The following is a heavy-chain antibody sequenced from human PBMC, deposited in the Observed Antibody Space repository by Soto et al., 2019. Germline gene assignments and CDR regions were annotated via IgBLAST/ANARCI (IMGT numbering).Heavy chain of an antibody. CDR3: ARDASSGYSSGRSEFDY. CDR1: GFTFSSYS. J-gene: IGHJ4*02. V-gene: IGHV3-21*01. D-gene: IGHD6-19*01. Sequence: EVQLVESGGGLVKPGGSLRLSCAASGFTFSSYSMNWVRQAPGKGLEWVSSISSSSSYIYYADSVKGRFTISRDNAKNSLYLQMNSLRAEDTAVYYCARDASSGYSSGRSEFDYWGQGTLVTVSS. CDR2: ISSSSSYI.